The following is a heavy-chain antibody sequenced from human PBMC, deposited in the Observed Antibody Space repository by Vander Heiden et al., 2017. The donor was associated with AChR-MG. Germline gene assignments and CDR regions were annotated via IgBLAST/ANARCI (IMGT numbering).Heavy chain of an antibody. CDR3: ARQGTRGYSLGDY. V-gene: IGHV4-39*01. D-gene: IGHD5-18*01. J-gene: IGHJ4*02. CDR1: GGPTSTSSYP. CDR2: MYYSGTT. Sequence: QLQLQESGPGLVKPSETLSLTCTVSGGPTSTSSYPWGWVRQPPGKGLEWIGSMYYSGTTFYNPSLKNRVTISIDTSKSQFSLRLTSVTAADTAVYYCARQGTRGYSLGDYWGQGTLVTVSS.